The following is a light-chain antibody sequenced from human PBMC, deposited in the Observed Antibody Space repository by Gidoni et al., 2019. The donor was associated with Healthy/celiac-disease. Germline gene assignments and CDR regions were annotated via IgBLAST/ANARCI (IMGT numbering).Light chain of an antibody. J-gene: IGKJ3*01. CDR1: QSVSSSY. CDR2: GAS. Sequence: IVLTQSPGTLSLSPGERATLSCRASQSVSSSYLSWYQQKPGQAPRLLIYGASSRATGIPDRFSGSGSGTEFTLTISRLEPEDFAVYYCQQYGSSPITFGPGTKVDIK. V-gene: IGKV3-20*01. CDR3: QQYGSSPIT.